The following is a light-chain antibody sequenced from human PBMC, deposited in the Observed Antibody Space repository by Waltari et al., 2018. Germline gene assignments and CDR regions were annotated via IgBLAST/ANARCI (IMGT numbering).Light chain of an antibody. V-gene: IGLV1-51*01. J-gene: IGLJ6*01. CDR3: ATWDDNLSGGV. CDR1: RSNLGNNY. Sequence: QSVFTQPPSVSAAPGQRVTISCSGTRSNLGNNYVSWFQHVPGTAPKLLISDNNERPSGTPDRFSGSKSGTSATLVITGLQTGDEAMYYCATWDDNLSGGVFGSGTEVTVL. CDR2: DNN.